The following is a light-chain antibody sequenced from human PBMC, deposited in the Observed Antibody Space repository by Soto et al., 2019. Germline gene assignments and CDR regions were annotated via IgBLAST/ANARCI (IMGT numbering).Light chain of an antibody. V-gene: IGLV1-40*01. CDR3: QSYDSSLSGSEV. CDR1: SSNIGAGYD. Sequence: QSALTQPPSVSGAPWQRVTISCTGSSSNIGAGYDVHWYQQLPGTAPKLLIYGSSNRPSGVPDRFSGSKSGTSASLAITGLQAEDEADYYCQSYDSSLSGSEVFGTGTKVTVL. CDR2: GSS. J-gene: IGLJ1*01.